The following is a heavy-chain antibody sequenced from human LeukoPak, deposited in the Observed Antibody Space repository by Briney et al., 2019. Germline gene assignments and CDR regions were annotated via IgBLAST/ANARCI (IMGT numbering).Heavy chain of an antibody. CDR2: IYPGDSDT. V-gene: IGHV5-51*01. D-gene: IGHD3-22*01. CDR1: GYSFTSYW. J-gene: IGHJ3*02. CDR3: ARRMSIVVDPTDAFDI. Sequence: GESLKISCKGSGYSFTSYWIGWVRQMPGEGLEWMGIIYPGDSDTRYSPSFQGQVTISADKSISTAYLQWSSLKASDTAMYYCARRMSIVVDPTDAFDIWGQGTMVTVSS.